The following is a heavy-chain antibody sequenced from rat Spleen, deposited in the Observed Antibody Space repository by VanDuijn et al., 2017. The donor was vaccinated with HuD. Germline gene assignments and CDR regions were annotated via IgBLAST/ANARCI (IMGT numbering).Heavy chain of an antibody. CDR1: GFIFSNYD. Sequence: EVQLVESGGGLVQPGRSMKLSCAASGFIFSNYDMAWVRQAPKKGLEWVAYISFDGGSTYYRDSVKGRFTISRDNAKSTLYLQMNSLRSEDTATYYCTRYAYYDGSYYYPYVMDAWGQGASVTVSS. J-gene: IGHJ4*01. CDR2: ISFDGGST. D-gene: IGHD1-12*02. V-gene: IGHV5-22*01. CDR3: TRYAYYDGSYYYPYVMDA.